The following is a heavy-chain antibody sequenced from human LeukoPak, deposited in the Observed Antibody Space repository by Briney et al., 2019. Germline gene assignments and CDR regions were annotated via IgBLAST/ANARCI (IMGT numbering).Heavy chain of an antibody. CDR1: GFTFVSYW. J-gene: IGHJ6*03. D-gene: IGHD4-11*01. CDR2: ISTYSSYI. V-gene: IGHV3-21*03. CDR3: AKSGGSETSYYYYYMEV. Sequence: GGSLRLSCAASGFTFVSYWTIWVRQSPGQGLEWVSTISTYSSYIYYADSVKGRFTISRDNAQNSLYLQMNSLRAEDTTVYYCAKSGGSETSYYYYYMEVWGKGTTVTVSS.